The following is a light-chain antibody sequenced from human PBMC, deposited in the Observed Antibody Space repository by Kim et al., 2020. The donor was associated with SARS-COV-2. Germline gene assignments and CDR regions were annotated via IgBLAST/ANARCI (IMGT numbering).Light chain of an antibody. V-gene: IGLV2-8*01. CDR1: SSDIGAYEN. CDR3: CSYARTSYV. Sequence: QSALTQPPSASGSPGQSVTISCTGSSSDIGAYENVSWYQQHPGKAPKLMISQVSKRSSGVPDRFSGSKSGNTASLTVSGLQAEDEADYYCCSYARTSYVFVTGTKVTVL. CDR2: QVS. J-gene: IGLJ1*01.